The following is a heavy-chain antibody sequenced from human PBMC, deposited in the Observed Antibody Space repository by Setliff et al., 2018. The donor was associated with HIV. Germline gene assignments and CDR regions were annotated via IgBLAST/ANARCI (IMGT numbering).Heavy chain of an antibody. CDR2: IFPDDSDT. V-gene: IGHV5-51*01. J-gene: IGHJ4*02. D-gene: IGHD3-22*01. Sequence: ESLKISCKASGYSFSDYWIGWVRQMPGKGLEWMGIIFPDDSDTRYSPSFQGHVTISADKSISTAYLQWSSLKASDTAIYYCARLGDDNSGYYQFWGQGTLVTVS. CDR3: ARLGDDNSGYYQF. CDR1: GYSFSDYW.